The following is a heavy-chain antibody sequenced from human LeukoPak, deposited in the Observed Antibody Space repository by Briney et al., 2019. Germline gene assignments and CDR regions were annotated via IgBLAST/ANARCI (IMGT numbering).Heavy chain of an antibody. CDR1: GFTFSDYY. CDR2: ISSSGNTI. D-gene: IGHD6-13*01. V-gene: IGHV3-11*01. CDR3: ARPKYSSSWQIFDY. J-gene: IGHJ4*02. Sequence: GGSLRLSCAASGFTFSDYYMSWIRQAPGKGLEWVSYISSSGNTIYYADSVKGRFTISRDNAKNSVFLQMNSLRAEDTAVYYCARPKYSSSWQIFDYWGQRTLVTASS.